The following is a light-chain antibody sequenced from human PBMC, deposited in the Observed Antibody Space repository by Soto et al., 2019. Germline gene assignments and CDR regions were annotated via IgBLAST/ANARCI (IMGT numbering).Light chain of an antibody. CDR1: SSDVGSYNL. CDR3: CSYAGSSPPHVV. Sequence: QSALTQPASVSGSPGQSITISCTGTSSDVGSYNLVSWYQQHPGKAPKLMIYEGSKRPSGVSNRFSGSKSGNTASLPISGLQAEDEADYYCCSYAGSSPPHVVFGGGTKVTVL. CDR2: EGS. J-gene: IGLJ2*01. V-gene: IGLV2-23*01.